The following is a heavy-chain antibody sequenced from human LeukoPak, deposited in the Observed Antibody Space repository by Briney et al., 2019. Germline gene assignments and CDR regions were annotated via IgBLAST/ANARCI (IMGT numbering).Heavy chain of an antibody. Sequence: SETLSLTCTVSGGSISSYYWSWIRQPPGKVLEWIGYIYYSGSTNYNPSLKSRVTISVDTSKNQFSLKLSSVTAADTAVYYCARAGEDGYNIDYWGQGTLVTVSS. D-gene: IGHD5-24*01. J-gene: IGHJ4*02. V-gene: IGHV4-59*01. CDR1: GGSISSYY. CDR2: IYYSGST. CDR3: ARAGEDGYNIDY.